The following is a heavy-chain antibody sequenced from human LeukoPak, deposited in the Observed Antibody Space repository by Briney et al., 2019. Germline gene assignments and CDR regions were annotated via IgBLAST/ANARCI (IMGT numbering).Heavy chain of an antibody. CDR2: MNPNSGNT. D-gene: IGHD2-2*01. CDR1: GYTFTSYD. J-gene: IGHJ4*02. Sequence: GASVKVSCEASGYTFTSYDINWVRQATGQGLEWMGWMNPNSGNTGYAQKFQGRVTITRNTSISTAYMELSSLRSEDTAVYYCARAEGLVVPAAIMVNWGQGTLVTVSS. V-gene: IGHV1-8*01. CDR3: ARAEGLVVPAAIMVN.